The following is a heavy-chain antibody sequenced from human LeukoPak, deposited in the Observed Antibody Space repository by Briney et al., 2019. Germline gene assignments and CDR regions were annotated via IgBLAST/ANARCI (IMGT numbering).Heavy chain of an antibody. Sequence: PSETLSLTCAVYGGSFSDYYWSYIRQSPGKGLEWIGEINHSGNSNYNPSLESRVTISVDMSKNQFSLKLSSVTAADTAVYYCARLIYYDSSGYLDYWGQGSLVTVSS. CDR3: ARLIYYDSSGYLDY. V-gene: IGHV4-34*01. D-gene: IGHD3-22*01. CDR2: INHSGNS. J-gene: IGHJ4*02. CDR1: GGSFSDYY.